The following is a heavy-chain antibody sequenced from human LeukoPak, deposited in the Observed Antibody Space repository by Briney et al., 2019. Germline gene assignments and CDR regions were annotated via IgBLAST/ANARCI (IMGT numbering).Heavy chain of an antibody. Sequence: SVKVSCKASGGTFSSYAISWVRQAPGQGLELMGGIIPIFGTANYAQKFQGRVTITTDESTRTDYLELSSLRSEDTAVYYCETPSPYWSNAFDLWGQGTMVTVSS. CDR2: IIPIFGTA. V-gene: IGHV1-69*05. D-gene: IGHD3-3*01. CDR1: GGTFSSYA. J-gene: IGHJ3*01. CDR3: ETPSPYWSNAFDL.